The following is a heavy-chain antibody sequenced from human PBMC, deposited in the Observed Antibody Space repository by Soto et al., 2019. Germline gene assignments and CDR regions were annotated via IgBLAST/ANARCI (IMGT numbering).Heavy chain of an antibody. D-gene: IGHD5-18*01. CDR3: ARGHNYGYSTFDY. V-gene: IGHV4-59*01. J-gene: IGHJ4*02. Sequence: SETLSLTCTVSGGSISSYYWSWIRQPPGKGLEWIGYIYYSGSTNYNPSLKSRVTISVDMSKNQFSLKLNSVTAADTAVYYCARGHNYGYSTFDYWGQGTLVTVSS. CDR1: GGSISSYY. CDR2: IYYSGST.